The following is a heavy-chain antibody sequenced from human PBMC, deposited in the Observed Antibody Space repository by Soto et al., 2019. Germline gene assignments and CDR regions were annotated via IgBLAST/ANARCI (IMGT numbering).Heavy chain of an antibody. J-gene: IGHJ4*02. CDR3: VREPRYTVTNPRLAFDY. D-gene: IGHD5-18*01. CDR2: ISDYSSIL. CDR1: GFTFTDYN. Sequence: QLVESGGGLVQPGGSLRLSCAASGFTFTDYNMAWVRQSPGKGLEWISYISDYSSILYYADSVKGRFTVSRDNAKKSLYLQMNSLTDDDTGLYYCVREPRYTVTNPRLAFDYWGPGTPVTVSS. V-gene: IGHV3-48*02.